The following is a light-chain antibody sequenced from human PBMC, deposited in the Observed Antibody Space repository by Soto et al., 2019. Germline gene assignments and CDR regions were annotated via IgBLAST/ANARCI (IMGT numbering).Light chain of an antibody. J-gene: IGKJ4*01. V-gene: IGKV1-33*01. Sequence: DIQVTQSPSSLSASVGDRVTITCQASDDIINSLNWYQQKPGKAPKLLIHDASILQTGVPSRFSGGGSGTDFTFTITSLQPEDIASYYCQQYDILPITFGGGTKVEIK. CDR3: QQYDILPIT. CDR2: DAS. CDR1: DDIINS.